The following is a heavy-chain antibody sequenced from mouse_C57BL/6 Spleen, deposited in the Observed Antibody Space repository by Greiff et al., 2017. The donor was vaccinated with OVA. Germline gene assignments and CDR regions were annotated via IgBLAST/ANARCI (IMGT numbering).Heavy chain of an antibody. CDR3: ARQDDYDGWFAY. CDR2: ISGGGGNT. J-gene: IGHJ3*01. D-gene: IGHD2-4*01. Sequence: EVKLVESGGGLVKPGGSLKLSCAASGFTFSSYTMSWVRQTPEKRLEWVATISGGGGNTYYPDSVKGRFTISRDNAKNTLYLQMSSLRSEDTALYYCARQDDYDGWFAYWGQGTLVTVSA. CDR1: GFTFSSYT. V-gene: IGHV5-9*01.